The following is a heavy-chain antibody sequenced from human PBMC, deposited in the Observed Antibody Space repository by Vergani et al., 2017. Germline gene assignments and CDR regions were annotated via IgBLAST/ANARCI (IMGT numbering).Heavy chain of an antibody. D-gene: IGHD6-6*01. Sequence: QLQLQESGSGLVKPSQTLSLTCAVSGGSISSGGYSWSWIRQPPGKGLEWIGYIYHSGSTYYNPSLKSRVTISVDRSKNQFPLKLSSVTAADTAVYYCAIQRRGYSSLSFDYWGQGTLVTVSS. J-gene: IGHJ4*02. CDR1: GGSISSGGYS. CDR2: IYHSGST. CDR3: AIQRRGYSSLSFDY. V-gene: IGHV4-30-2*01.